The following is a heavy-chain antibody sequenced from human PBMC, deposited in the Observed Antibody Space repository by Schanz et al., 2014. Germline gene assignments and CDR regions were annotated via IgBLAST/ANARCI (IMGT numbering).Heavy chain of an antibody. V-gene: IGHV3-53*01. J-gene: IGHJ4*02. CDR1: GFTVNTNY. CDR2: SDRGDGT. CDR3: VKTDAGWRFDY. Sequence: EVQLVESGGGLIHPGGSLRLSCAVSGFTVNTNYMTWVRQAPGKGLEWVSGISDRGDGTNYGDSVRGRFTISRDNSRNTVYLQMNNVGVDDTATYYCVKTDAGWRFDYWGQGTLVIVSS. D-gene: IGHD6-19*01.